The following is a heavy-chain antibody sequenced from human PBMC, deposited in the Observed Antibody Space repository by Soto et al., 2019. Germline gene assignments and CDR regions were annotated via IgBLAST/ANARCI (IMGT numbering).Heavy chain of an antibody. V-gene: IGHV3-23*01. Sequence: EVQLLESGGGLVQPGGSLRLSCAASGFTFSSYAMSWVRQAPGKGLEWVSAISGSGGSTYYADSVKGRFTISRDNSKNTLYLQMNILRAEDTAVYYCAKDKRSSGTFDYWGQGTLVTVSS. CDR3: AKDKRSSGTFDY. D-gene: IGHD6-6*01. CDR1: GFTFSSYA. J-gene: IGHJ4*02. CDR2: ISGSGGST.